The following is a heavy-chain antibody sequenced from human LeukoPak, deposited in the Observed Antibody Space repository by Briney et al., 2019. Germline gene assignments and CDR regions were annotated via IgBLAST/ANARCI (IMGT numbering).Heavy chain of an antibody. CDR3: ARTGYSSGWYNYYYYMDV. D-gene: IGHD6-19*01. J-gene: IGHJ6*03. Sequence: PGRSLRPSCAASGFTFSSYAMHWVRQAPGKGLEWVAVISYDGSNKYYADSVKGRFTISRDNSKNTLYLQMNSLRAEDTAVYYCARTGYSSGWYNYYYYMDVWGKGTTVTVSS. V-gene: IGHV3-30*01. CDR2: ISYDGSNK. CDR1: GFTFSSYA.